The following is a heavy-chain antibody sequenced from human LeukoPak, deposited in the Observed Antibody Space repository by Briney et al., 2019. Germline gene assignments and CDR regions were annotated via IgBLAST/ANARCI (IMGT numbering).Heavy chain of an antibody. CDR2: ISSSSSYI. V-gene: IGHV3-21*01. J-gene: IGHJ4*02. CDR3: ARDPLTITIFGVVIPAYFDY. CDR1: GFIFSSYD. Sequence: KPGGSLRLSCVSSGFIFSSYDMGWVRQAPGKGLEWVSSISSSSSYIYYADSVKGRFTISRDNAKNSLYLQMNSLRAEDTAVYYCARDPLTITIFGVVIPAYFDYWGQGTLVTVSS. D-gene: IGHD3-3*01.